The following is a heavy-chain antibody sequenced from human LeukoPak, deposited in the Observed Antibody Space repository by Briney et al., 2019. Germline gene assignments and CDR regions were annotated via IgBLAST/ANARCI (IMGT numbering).Heavy chain of an antibody. CDR3: AQGFSSGWYPY. D-gene: IGHD6-19*01. CDR2: ISGSGGST. J-gene: IGHJ4*02. Sequence: GSLRLSCAASGFTFSSYAMSWVRHAPGKGLEWGSAISGSGGSTYYADSVKGRFTISRDNSKNTLYLQLTSLRAEDTAVYYCAQGFSSGWYPYWGQGSLVSVSS. V-gene: IGHV3-23*01. CDR1: GFTFSSYA.